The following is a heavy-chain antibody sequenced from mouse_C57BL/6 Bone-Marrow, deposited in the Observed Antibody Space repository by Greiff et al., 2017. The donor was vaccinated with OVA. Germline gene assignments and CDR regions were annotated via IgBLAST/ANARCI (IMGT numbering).Heavy chain of an antibody. D-gene: IGHD2-3*01. CDR2: IAPSDSYT. Sequence: QVQLQQPGAELVRPGTSVKLSCKASGYTFTSYWMHWVKQRPGQGLEWIGVIAPSDSYTTSNQQFQGKATLTVDPYSSTVYMQLSSLTSEDSAVYYCARSGDGYYGAWFAYWGQGTLVTVSA. J-gene: IGHJ3*01. CDR3: ARSGDGYYGAWFAY. CDR1: GYTFTSYW. V-gene: IGHV1-59*01.